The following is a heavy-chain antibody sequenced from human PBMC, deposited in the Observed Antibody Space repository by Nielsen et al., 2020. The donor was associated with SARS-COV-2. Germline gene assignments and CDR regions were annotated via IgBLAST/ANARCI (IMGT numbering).Heavy chain of an antibody. V-gene: IGHV5-10-1*01. J-gene: IGHJ3*02. D-gene: IGHD2-21*02. Sequence: KVSCKGSGYSFTSYWISWVRQMPGEGLEWMGRIDPSDSYTNYSPSFQGHVTISADKSISTAYLQWSSLKASDTAMYYCARQGGDWGAFDIWGQGTMVTVSS. CDR2: IDPSDSYT. CDR3: ARQGGDWGAFDI. CDR1: GYSFTSYW.